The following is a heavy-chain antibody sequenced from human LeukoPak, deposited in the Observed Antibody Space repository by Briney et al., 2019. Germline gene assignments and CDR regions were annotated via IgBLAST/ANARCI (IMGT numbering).Heavy chain of an antibody. Sequence: GGALRLSCAAPGFTLKSNHISLVPPAPGEGVGGVLVLYSGGSTYYADSVKGRFTISRDNSKNTLYLQMNSLRAEDTAVYYCASYCSGGSCYRGVLAGWGQGTLVTVSS. V-gene: IGHV3-53*01. D-gene: IGHD2-15*01. CDR2: LYSGGST. CDR3: ASYCSGGSCYRGVLAG. CDR1: GFTLKSNH. J-gene: IGHJ4*02.